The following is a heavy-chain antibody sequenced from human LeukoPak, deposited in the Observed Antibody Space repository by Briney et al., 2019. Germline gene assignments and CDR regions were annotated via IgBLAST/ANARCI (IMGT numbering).Heavy chain of an antibody. CDR2: IYHSGST. J-gene: IGHJ6*03. CDR1: GYSISSGYY. V-gene: IGHV4-38-2*02. D-gene: IGHD6-19*01. CDR3: ARVQMGGYSSGWYYYYMDV. Sequence: SETLSLTCTVSGYSISSGYYWGWIRQPPGKGLEWIGSIYHSGSTYYNPSLKSRVTISVDTSKNQFSLKLSSVTAADTAVYYCARVQMGGYSSGWYYYYMDVWGKGTTVTVSS.